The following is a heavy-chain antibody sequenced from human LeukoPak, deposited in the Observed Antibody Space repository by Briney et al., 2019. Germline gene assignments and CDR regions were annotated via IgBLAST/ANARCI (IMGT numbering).Heavy chain of an antibody. D-gene: IGHD2-8*02. V-gene: IGHV3-30*02. CDR1: GFTFSSSA. CDR3: AKDGSWSCTD. Sequence: GGPLRLSCGASGFTFSSSAMHWVRQGPGTGLEGVAYIAHHGNNKYYADSVKGRFTISRDNSKGSLYLQMNSLRADDTAVYYCAKDGSWSCTDWGQGTLVRVSS. J-gene: IGHJ4*02. CDR2: IAHHGNNK.